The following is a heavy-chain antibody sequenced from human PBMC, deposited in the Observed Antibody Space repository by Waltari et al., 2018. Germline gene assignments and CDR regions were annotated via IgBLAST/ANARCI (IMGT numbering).Heavy chain of an antibody. Sequence: QVQLQESGPGLVKDSETLSLTCTVSGGSLSTYHWSWIRQPAWKGLEWIGRISTSGSTIYNPSLKSRMTMSVDTSKNQFSLKWTSTTAADTAMYYCAGYRRPDKAMIEVWGQGTLVTVSS. CDR2: ISTSGST. CDR1: GGSLSTYH. CDR3: AGYRRPDKAMIEV. V-gene: IGHV4-4*07. D-gene: IGHD3-16*02. J-gene: IGHJ1*01.